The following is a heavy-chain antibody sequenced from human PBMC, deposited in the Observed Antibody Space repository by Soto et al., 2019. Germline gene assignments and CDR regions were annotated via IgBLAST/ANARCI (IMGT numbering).Heavy chain of an antibody. V-gene: IGHV1-24*01. CDR2: FDPEDGET. CDR1: GYTLTELS. D-gene: IGHD6-6*01. CDR3: ATALPLNYSSSFGAFDI. J-gene: IGHJ3*02. Sequence: GASVKVSCKVSGYTLTELSMHWVRQAPRKGLEWMGGFDPEDGETIYAQKFQGRATMTEDASTDTAYMELSSLRSEDTAVYYCATALPLNYSSSFGAFDIWGQGTMVTVSS.